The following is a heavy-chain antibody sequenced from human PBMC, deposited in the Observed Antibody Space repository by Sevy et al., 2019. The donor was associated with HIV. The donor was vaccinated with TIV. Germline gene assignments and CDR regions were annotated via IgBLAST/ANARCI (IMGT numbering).Heavy chain of an antibody. D-gene: IGHD3-22*01. CDR2: IKQDMSEK. CDR1: GISISSHW. Sequence: GGSLRLSCVGSGISISSHWMNWVRQSPGKGLEWVANIKQDMSEKYYADSVKGRFTISRDNARNSLYLQMESLRAEDTAVYYCARAQQVTMLVVIGGLYFDFWGQGTLVTVSS. V-gene: IGHV3-7*01. J-gene: IGHJ4*02. CDR3: ARAQQVTMLVVIGGLYFDF.